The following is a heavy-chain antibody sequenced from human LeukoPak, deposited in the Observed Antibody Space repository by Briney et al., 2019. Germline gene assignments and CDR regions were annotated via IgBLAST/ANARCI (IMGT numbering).Heavy chain of an antibody. D-gene: IGHD6-13*01. J-gene: IGHJ6*02. CDR3: ARDGQQLAPYTMDV. CDR2: IWYDGSNK. Sequence: GGSLRLSSAASGFSFRSHAMHWVRQAPGKGLEWVAQIWYDGSNKYYTDSVKGRLTISRDNSESTLYLQMNSLRAEDTAAYYCARDGQQLAPYTMDVWGQGTTVTVSS. V-gene: IGHV3-33*01. CDR1: GFSFRSHA.